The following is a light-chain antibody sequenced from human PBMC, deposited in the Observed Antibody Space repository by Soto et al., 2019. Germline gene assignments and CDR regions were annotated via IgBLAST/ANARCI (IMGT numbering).Light chain of an antibody. CDR3: QQGSTWTWT. CDR1: QSVSSS. J-gene: IGKJ1*01. V-gene: IGKV3-11*01. Sequence: EIVLTQPPATLFLSSGERATLSCRASQSVSSSLAWYQQKLGQAPRLLIYEASDRATGIPARFSVIGSGTDFTLIISRLEHEDFAVYDGQQGSTWTWTFCQGTKVDIK. CDR2: EAS.